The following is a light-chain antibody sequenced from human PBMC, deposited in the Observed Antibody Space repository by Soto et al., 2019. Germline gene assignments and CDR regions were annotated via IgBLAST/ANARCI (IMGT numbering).Light chain of an antibody. CDR1: SSNIGSNT. CDR3: AERDDNLNGVV. Sequence: QSVLTQPPSASGTPGPRVTISCSGSSSNIGSNTVSWYQQVPGTAPKLLIYSNNQRPSGVPDRCSGSKSGTSASLAISGLQSEDEADYYCAERDDNLNGVVFCGGTKVTVL. V-gene: IGLV1-44*01. CDR2: SNN. J-gene: IGLJ2*01.